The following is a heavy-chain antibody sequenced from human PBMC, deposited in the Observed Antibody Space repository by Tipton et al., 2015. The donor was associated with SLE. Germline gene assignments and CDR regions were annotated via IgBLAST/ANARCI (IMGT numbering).Heavy chain of an antibody. J-gene: IGHJ4*02. CDR3: ARHLGASFDF. CDR2: IHDSGAT. CDR1: GGSIRSGDYY. V-gene: IGHV4-31*03. Sequence: TLSLTCTVSGGSIRSGDYYWSWIRQHPGKGLEWSGYIHDSGATFYNPSLRSRSAISVDTSQNQFSLRLTSVTAADTAVYYCARHLGASFDFWGQGILVTVSS.